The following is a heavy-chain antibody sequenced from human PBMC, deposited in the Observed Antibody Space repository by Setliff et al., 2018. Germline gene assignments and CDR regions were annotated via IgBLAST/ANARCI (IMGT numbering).Heavy chain of an antibody. V-gene: IGHV4-61*09. D-gene: IGHD6-19*01. CDR3: ARATSGWYSAYYYYMDV. CDR2: IYRRGST. CDR1: GGSISSGSDY. Sequence: SETLSLTCSVSGGSISSGSDYWTWIRQPAGKGLEWIGHIYRRGSTNFTPSLKSRVTISLDTSKNQFSLNLTSVTAADTVVYYCARATSGWYSAYYYYMDVWGKGTTVTVSS. J-gene: IGHJ6*03.